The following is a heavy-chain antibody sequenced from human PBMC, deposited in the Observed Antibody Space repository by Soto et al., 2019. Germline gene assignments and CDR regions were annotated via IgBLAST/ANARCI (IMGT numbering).Heavy chain of an antibody. V-gene: IGHV3-23*01. D-gene: IGHD5-12*01. CDR2: ISGRGGST. J-gene: IGHJ6*02. CDR1: GFTFSSYA. Sequence: GGSLRLSCAASGFTFSSYAMSWVRQAPGKGLEWVSAISGRGGSTYYADSVKGRFTISRDNSKNTLYLKMISLRAEATALYDCAKEVGFSGMDVWGQGTMVTVSS. CDR3: AKEVGFSGMDV.